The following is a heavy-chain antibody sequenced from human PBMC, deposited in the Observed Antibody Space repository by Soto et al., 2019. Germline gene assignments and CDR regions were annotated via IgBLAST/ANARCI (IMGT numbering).Heavy chain of an antibody. D-gene: IGHD3-22*01. CDR1: GFTFSNAW. Sequence: EVQLVESGGGLVKPGGSLRLSCAASGFTFSNAWMSWVRQAPGKGLEWVGRIKSKTDGGTTDYAAPVKGRFTISRDNAKNSLYLQMNSLRAEDTAVYYCARDAVSWYYDSSGYYDYFDYWGQGTLVTVSS. J-gene: IGHJ4*02. CDR3: ARDAVSWYYDSSGYYDYFDY. V-gene: IGHV3-15*01. CDR2: IKSKTDGGTT.